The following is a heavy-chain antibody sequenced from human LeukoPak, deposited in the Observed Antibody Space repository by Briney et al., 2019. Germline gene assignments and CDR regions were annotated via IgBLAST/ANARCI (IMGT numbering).Heavy chain of an antibody. CDR2: IEQDGSET. D-gene: IGHD6-13*01. J-gene: IGHJ4*02. Sequence: GGSLRLSCAASGFTFSSYWMSWVRQAPGKGLEWVANIEQDGSETYYVDSVKGRFTISRDNAKNSLYLQINSLRAEDTAVYYCARIVPGLGSRWDYFEYWGQGTLVTVSS. CDR3: ARIVPGLGSRWDYFEY. CDR1: GFTFSSYW. V-gene: IGHV3-7*01.